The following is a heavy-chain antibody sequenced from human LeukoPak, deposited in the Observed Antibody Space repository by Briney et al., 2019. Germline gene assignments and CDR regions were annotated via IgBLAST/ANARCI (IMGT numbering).Heavy chain of an antibody. J-gene: IGHJ4*02. CDR2: IGQIDNT. Sequence: AGSLRLSCAVSGFNFSTYAMMWVRQTPGKGLEWVSTIGQIDNTYYADSVKGRFTISRDTSKNTLYLQMNSLRGEDTAIYFCAKYSRTGDPFDYWGQGTLVAVSS. CDR1: GFNFSTYA. V-gene: IGHV3-23*01. CDR3: AKYSRTGDPFDY. D-gene: IGHD7-27*01.